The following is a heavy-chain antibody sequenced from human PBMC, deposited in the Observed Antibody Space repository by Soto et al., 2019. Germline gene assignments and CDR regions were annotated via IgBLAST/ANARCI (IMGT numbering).Heavy chain of an antibody. Sequence: GESLKISCKGSGYSFTNYWIGWVRQMPGKGLEWMGSIYPGYSDTRYSPSFQGQVTISVDKSITTAYLHWSSLEASDSAVYYCARQGDMAATPADAFDIWGQGTLVTVSS. CDR2: IYPGYSDT. V-gene: IGHV5-51*01. CDR1: GYSFTNYW. D-gene: IGHD6-19*01. J-gene: IGHJ3*02. CDR3: ARQGDMAATPADAFDI.